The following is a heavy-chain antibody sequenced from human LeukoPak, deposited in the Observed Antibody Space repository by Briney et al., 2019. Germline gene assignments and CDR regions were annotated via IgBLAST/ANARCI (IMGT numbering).Heavy chain of an antibody. CDR3: TRDCSITIFGVVTDNWFDP. V-gene: IGHV3-49*04. J-gene: IGHJ5*02. D-gene: IGHD3-3*01. Sequence: GGSLRLSCTASGFTFGDYAMSWVRQAPGKGLEWVGFIRSKAYGGTTEYAASVKGRFTISRDDSKSIAYLQMNSLKTEDTAVYYCTRDCSITIFGVVTDNWFDPWGQGTLVTVSS. CDR1: GFTFGDYA. CDR2: IRSKAYGGTT.